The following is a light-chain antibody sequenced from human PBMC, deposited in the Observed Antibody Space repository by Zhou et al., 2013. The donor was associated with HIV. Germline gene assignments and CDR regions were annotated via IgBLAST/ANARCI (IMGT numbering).Light chain of an antibody. CDR1: QSVDYW. CDR2: KAS. CDR3: QHYDASSGK. J-gene: IGKJ1*01. Sequence: DIQLTQSPSTLSASVGDRVTITCRASQSVDYWLAWFQQKPGKAPNVLIYKASNLENGVPSRFSGSGFGTEFTLTISSLQPDDFATYYCQHYDASSGKFGPGTKVEVK. V-gene: IGKV1-5*03.